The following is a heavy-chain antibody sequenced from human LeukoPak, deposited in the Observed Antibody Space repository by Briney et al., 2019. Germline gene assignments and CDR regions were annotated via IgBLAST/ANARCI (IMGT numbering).Heavy chain of an antibody. D-gene: IGHD3-10*01. CDR3: ARDNWCGKLSWFDP. V-gene: IGHV3-30*04. CDR2: ISYDGSNK. Sequence: PGRSLRLSCAASGFTFSSYAMHWVRQAPGKGLEWVAVISYDGSNKYYADSVKGRFTISRDNSKNTLYLQMNSLRAKDTAVYYCARDNWCGKLSWFDPWGQGTLVTVSS. CDR1: GFTFSSYA. J-gene: IGHJ5*02.